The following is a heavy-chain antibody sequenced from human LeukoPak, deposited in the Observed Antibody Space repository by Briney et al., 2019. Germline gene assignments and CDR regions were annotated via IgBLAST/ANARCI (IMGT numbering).Heavy chain of an antibody. V-gene: IGHV3-21*01. CDR2: ISSSSSYI. D-gene: IGHD4-23*01. J-gene: IGHJ6*03. CDR1: GFTFSSYS. CDR3: AREEGGNSYYYYYMDV. Sequence: GGSLRLSCAASGFTFSSYSMNWVRQAPGKGLEWVSSISSSSSYIYYADSVKGRFTISRDNAKNSLYLQMNSLRAEDTAVYYCAREEGGNSYYYYYMDVWGKGTTVTVSS.